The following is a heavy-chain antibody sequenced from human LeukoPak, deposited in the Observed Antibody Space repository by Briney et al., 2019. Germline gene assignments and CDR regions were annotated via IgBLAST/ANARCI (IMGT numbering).Heavy chain of an antibody. CDR3: ATGAIVGATNFDY. CDR1: GFTFSSYG. Sequence: GGSLRLSCAASGFTFSSYGMHWVRQAPGKGLEWVAVIWYDGSNKYYADSVKGRFTISRDNSKNTLYLQMNSLRAEDTAVYYCATGAIVGATNFDYWGQGTLVTVSS. J-gene: IGHJ4*02. V-gene: IGHV3-33*01. CDR2: IWYDGSNK. D-gene: IGHD1-26*01.